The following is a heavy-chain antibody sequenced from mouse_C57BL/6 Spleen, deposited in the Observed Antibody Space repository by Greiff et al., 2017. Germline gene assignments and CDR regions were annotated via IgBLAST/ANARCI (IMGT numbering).Heavy chain of an antibody. V-gene: IGHV5-17*01. Sequence: EVKLMESGGGLVKPGGSLKLSCAASGFTFSDYGMHWVRQAPEKGLEWVAYISSCSSTIYYADTVKGRFTISRDNAKNTLFLQMTSLMSEDTAMYYCARGELGRGTWFAYWGQGTLVTVSA. CDR1: GFTFSDYG. CDR2: ISSCSSTI. D-gene: IGHD4-1*01. CDR3: ARGELGRGTWFAY. J-gene: IGHJ3*01.